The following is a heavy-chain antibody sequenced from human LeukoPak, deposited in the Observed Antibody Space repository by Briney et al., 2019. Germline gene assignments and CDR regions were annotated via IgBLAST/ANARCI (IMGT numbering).Heavy chain of an antibody. CDR2: ISTGSTTI. CDR1: GFTFRSYG. CDR3: ARGFYTPDY. Sequence: GGSLRLSCAVSGFTFRSYGMNWVRQAPGKGLEWVSYISTGSTTISYADSVKGRFTISRDNAKSSLYLEMNSLRAEDTAMYYCARGFYTPDYWGQGTLVTVSS. V-gene: IGHV3-48*01. J-gene: IGHJ4*02.